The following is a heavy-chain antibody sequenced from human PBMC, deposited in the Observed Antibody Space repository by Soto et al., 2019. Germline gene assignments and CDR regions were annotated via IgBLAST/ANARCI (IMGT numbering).Heavy chain of an antibody. CDR2: MSSDGGRI. CDR1: GFTFSSFS. CDR3: AREERPPYNGLDV. J-gene: IGHJ6*02. Sequence: GGSLRLSCSASGFTFSSFSMHWVRQSPGKGLEYVSHMSSDGGRIYYADSVKGRFTISRDNSKNMLYLQMSSLRLEDTAVYFCAREERPPYNGLDVWGQGTTVTVSS. D-gene: IGHD1-1*01. V-gene: IGHV3-64D*06.